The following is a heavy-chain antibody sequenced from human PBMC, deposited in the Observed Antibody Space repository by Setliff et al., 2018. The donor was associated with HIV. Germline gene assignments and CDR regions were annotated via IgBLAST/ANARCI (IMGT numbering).Heavy chain of an antibody. CDR2: ISSRSSYI. V-gene: IGHV3-21*01. CDR3: ARDGTAAAPTWFDP. J-gene: IGHJ5*02. CDR1: GFTFSTYS. Sequence: GGSLRLSCAASGFTFSTYSMNWGRQAPGKGLEWVSSISSRSSYIYSADSVQGRFTISRDNAKNSLYLQMNSLRAEDTAVYYCARDGTAAAPTWFDPWGQGTLVTVSS. D-gene: IGHD6-13*01.